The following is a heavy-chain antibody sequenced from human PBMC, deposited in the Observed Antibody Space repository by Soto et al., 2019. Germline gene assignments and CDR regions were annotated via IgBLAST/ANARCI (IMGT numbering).Heavy chain of an antibody. Sequence: ASVKVSCKASGGTFSSYAISWVRQAPGQGLEWMGGIIPIFGTANYAQKFQGRVTITADESTSTAYMELSSLRSEDTAVYYCARHSEVAAYYYGMDVWGQGTTVTVSS. J-gene: IGHJ6*02. V-gene: IGHV1-69*13. CDR3: ARHSEVAAYYYGMDV. CDR1: GGTFSSYA. D-gene: IGHD2-15*01. CDR2: IIPIFGTA.